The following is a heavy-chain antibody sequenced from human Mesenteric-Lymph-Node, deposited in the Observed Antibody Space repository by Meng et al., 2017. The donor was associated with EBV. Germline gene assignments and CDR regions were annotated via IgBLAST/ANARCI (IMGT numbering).Heavy chain of an antibody. CDR3: AGHVGRGGDY. V-gene: IGHV4-34*01. Sequence: QVQLQHWGAGLLKPSVTLSLPCPVNGGSFSDYYWSWIRQPPGKGLEWIVIINHSGNTHNNPSLKSRVSMSVDTSKNQFSLKLDSVTAADTAMYYCAGHVGRGGDYWDQGALVTVSS. J-gene: IGHJ4*02. D-gene: IGHD3-10*01. CDR1: GGSFSDYY. CDR2: INHSGNT.